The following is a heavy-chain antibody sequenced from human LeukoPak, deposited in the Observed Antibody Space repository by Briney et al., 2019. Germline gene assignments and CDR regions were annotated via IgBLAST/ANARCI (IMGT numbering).Heavy chain of an antibody. Sequence: SETLSLTCTVSGGSISSYYWSWIRQPPGKGLEWIGYIHYSGSTNYNPSLKSRVTISVDTSKNQFSLKLSSVTVADTAVYYCARVGYSYVYDYWGQGTLVTVSS. D-gene: IGHD5-18*01. CDR3: ARVGYSYVYDY. V-gene: IGHV4-59*01. J-gene: IGHJ4*02. CDR2: IHYSGST. CDR1: GGSISSYY.